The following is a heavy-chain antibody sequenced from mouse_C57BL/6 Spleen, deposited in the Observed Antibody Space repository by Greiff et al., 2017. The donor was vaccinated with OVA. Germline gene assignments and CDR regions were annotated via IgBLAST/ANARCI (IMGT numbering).Heavy chain of an antibody. CDR2: INPSSGYT. J-gene: IGHJ1*03. D-gene: IGHD3-1*01. CDR3: ERRVGGGGDWYFDV. CDR1: GYTFTSYT. V-gene: IGHV1-4*01. Sequence: QVQLQQSGAELARPGASVKMSCKASGYTFTSYTMHWVKQRPGQGLEWIGYINPSSGYTKYNQKFKDKATLTADKSSSTAYMQLSSLTSEDSAVCSGERRVGGGGDWYFDVWGTGTTVTVSS.